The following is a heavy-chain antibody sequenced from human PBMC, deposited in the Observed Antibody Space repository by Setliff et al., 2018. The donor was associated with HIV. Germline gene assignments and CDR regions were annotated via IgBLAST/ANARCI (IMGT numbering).Heavy chain of an antibody. CDR1: GYTFTNHG. Sequence: SVKVSCKASGYTFTNHGFSWVRQAPGQGLEWMGGIIPIFGSTKYAQKFQGRVTITADESTSTADMELSSLRSEDTAVYYCARDDHYYDSGSYYSDWYFDLWGRGTLVTVSS. CDR3: ARDDHYYDSGSYYSDWYFDL. V-gene: IGHV1-69*13. J-gene: IGHJ2*01. CDR2: IIPIFGST. D-gene: IGHD3-10*01.